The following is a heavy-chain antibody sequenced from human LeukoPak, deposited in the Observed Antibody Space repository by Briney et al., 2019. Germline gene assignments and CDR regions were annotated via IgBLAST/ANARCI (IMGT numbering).Heavy chain of an antibody. CDR3: VKDFGRVRGTPDS. D-gene: IGHD3-16*01. CDR2: ISGSGNGFSI. J-gene: IGHJ4*02. CDR1: GFVFSIYT. Sequence: GGSLRLSCSASGFVFSIYTMYWVRQTPGKGPEYVSTISGSGNGFSIYYADSVKGRFTISRDDSKSILYLQMNGLRSGDTAVYYCVKDFGRVRGTPDSWGQGTLVTVSS. V-gene: IGHV3-64D*06.